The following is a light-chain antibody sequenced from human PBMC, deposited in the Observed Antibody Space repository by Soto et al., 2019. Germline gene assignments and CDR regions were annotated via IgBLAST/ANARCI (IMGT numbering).Light chain of an antibody. CDR2: DAS. CDR3: QQYGSSAIT. J-gene: IGKJ5*01. CDR1: QSVSSSY. V-gene: IGKV3-20*01. Sequence: DIMLTQSPCTLSLSPGERVILYCRASQSVSSSYLAWYQQKPGQAPRLLIYDASSRATGIPDRFSGSGSGTDFTLTISRLEPEDFAVYYCQQYGSSAITFGQGTRLEI.